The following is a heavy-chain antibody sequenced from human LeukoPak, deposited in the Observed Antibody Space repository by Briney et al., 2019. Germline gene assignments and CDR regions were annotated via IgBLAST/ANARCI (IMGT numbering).Heavy chain of an antibody. CDR1: GGSFSGYY. J-gene: IGHJ6*03. D-gene: IGHD1-26*01. CDR2: INHSGST. Sequence: SETLSLTCAVYGGSFSGYYWSWIRQPPGKGLEWIGEINHSGSTNYNPSLKSRVTISLDTSKNQFSLKLSSVTAADTAVYYCARVVVGATYRLYYYYYYMDVWGKGTTVTVSS. V-gene: IGHV4-34*01. CDR3: ARVVVGATYRLYYYYYYMDV.